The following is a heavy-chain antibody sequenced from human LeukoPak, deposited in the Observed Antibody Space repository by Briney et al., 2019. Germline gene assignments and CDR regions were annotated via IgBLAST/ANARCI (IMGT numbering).Heavy chain of an antibody. CDR1: GFTFSSYW. Sequence: QTGGSLRLSCAASGFTFSSYWMSWVRQAPGKGLEWVANIKQDGSEKYYVDSVKGRFTISRDNAKNSLYLQMNSLRAEDTAVYYCARMSAYSNYVVDYYYYYMDVWGKGTTVTVSS. V-gene: IGHV3-7*01. J-gene: IGHJ6*03. D-gene: IGHD4-11*01. CDR2: IKQDGSEK. CDR3: ARMSAYSNYVVDYYYYYMDV.